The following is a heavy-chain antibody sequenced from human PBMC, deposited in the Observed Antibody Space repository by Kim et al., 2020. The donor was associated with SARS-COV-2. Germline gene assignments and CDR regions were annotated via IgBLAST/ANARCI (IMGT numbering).Heavy chain of an antibody. V-gene: IGHV4-39*01. CDR3: ARPMVQGVKRGGFDY. D-gene: IGHD3-10*01. Sequence: PSLKSRVTISVDTSKNQFSLKLSSVTAADTAVYYCARPMVQGVKRGGFDYWGQGTLVTVSS. J-gene: IGHJ4*02.